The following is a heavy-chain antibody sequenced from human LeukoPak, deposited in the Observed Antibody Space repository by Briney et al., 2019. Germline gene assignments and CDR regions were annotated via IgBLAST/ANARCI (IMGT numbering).Heavy chain of an antibody. Sequence: GASVKVSCKTSGYTFTSCGICWVRQAPGQGLEWMGWVSAYNGDTNYAQKFQGRVTMTTDTSTSTAYMELRSLRPDDTAVYYCARDAPQWRNAFDFWGHGTMVTVSS. D-gene: IGHD6-19*01. CDR2: VSAYNGDT. CDR3: ARDAPQWRNAFDF. V-gene: IGHV1-18*01. J-gene: IGHJ3*01. CDR1: GYTFTSCG.